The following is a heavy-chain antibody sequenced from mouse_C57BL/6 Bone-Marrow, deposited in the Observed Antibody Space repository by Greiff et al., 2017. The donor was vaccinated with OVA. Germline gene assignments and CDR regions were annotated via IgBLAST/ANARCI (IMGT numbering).Heavy chain of an antibody. Sequence: VQLQQSGAELVRPGASVKLSCTASGFNIKDDYMHWVKQRPEQGLEWIGWIDPENGDTEYASKFQGKATLPADTSSNTAYLQLSSLTSEDAAVYCCTTEGLRCDYWGQGTTVTVSS. V-gene: IGHV14-4*01. CDR2: IDPENGDT. CDR3: TTEGLRCDY. CDR1: GFNIKDDY. J-gene: IGHJ4*01.